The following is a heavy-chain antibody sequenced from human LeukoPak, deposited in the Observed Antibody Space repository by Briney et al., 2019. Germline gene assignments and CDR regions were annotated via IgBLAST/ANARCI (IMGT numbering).Heavy chain of an antibody. CDR3: VRDTTVGAGYFDL. CDR1: GFTFSSYG. Sequence: GGSLRLSCAASGFTFSSYGMHWVRQAPGKGLEWVAYIRYDGSDKYYADSVKGRFTISRDNSKKTLSLHMTTLRPDDTAVYYCVRDTTVGAGYFDLWGQGALVAVSS. D-gene: IGHD6-13*01. CDR2: IRYDGSDK. J-gene: IGHJ4*02. V-gene: IGHV3-30*02.